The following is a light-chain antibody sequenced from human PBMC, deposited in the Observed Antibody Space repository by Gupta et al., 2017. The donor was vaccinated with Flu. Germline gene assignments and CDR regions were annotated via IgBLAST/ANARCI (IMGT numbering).Light chain of an antibody. J-gene: IGLJ2*01. CDR3: SSFAGTNSVL. V-gene: IGLV2-8*01. Sequence: TSSDVGGYNYVSWYQQHPGKAPKLMIYEVTKRPSGVPDRFSGSKSGNTASLTVSGLQAEDEADYYCSSFAGTNSVLFGGGTKLTVL. CDR1: SSDVGGYNY. CDR2: EVT.